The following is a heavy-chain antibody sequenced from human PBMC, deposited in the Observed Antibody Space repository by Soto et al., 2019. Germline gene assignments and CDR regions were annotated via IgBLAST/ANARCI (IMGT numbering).Heavy chain of an antibody. D-gene: IGHD3-3*01. CDR3: ARGQNYDFWSGYYDDAFDI. V-gene: IGHV3-48*02. J-gene: IGHJ3*02. CDR1: GFTFRSYS. CDR2: ISSSSSTI. Sequence: GGSLRLSCAASGFTFRSYSMNWVRQAPGKRLDWVSYISSSSSTIYYADSVKGRFTNSRDNAKNSLYLQMNSLRDEDTAVYYCARGQNYDFWSGYYDDAFDIWGQGTMVTVSS.